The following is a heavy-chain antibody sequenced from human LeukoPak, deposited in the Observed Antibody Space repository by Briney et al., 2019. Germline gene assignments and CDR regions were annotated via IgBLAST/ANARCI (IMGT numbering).Heavy chain of an antibody. CDR1: GDSVSINSAV. Sequence: SQTLSLTCAISGDSVSINSAVWNWIRQSPSRGLEWLGRTYYRSEWFIDYAPSVKSRISINPDTSKNQFSLQLDSVAPEDTAVYYCARSSAGFDSWGQGTLVTVSS. CDR3: ARSSAGFDS. CDR2: TYYRSEWFI. D-gene: IGHD3-16*01. V-gene: IGHV6-1*01. J-gene: IGHJ5*01.